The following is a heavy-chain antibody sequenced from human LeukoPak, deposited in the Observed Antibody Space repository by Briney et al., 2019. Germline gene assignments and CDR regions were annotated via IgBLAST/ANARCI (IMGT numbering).Heavy chain of an antibody. Sequence: PSETLSLTCTVSGYSIGSTYYGAWIRQPPGKGLEWIATISHSGNTYYTPSLESRLTISLDTSKRHFSLRLSSVTAADTALYYCARVNAPVATFDYWGLGTLVAVSS. CDR3: ARVNAPVATFDY. D-gene: IGHD1-1*01. CDR1: GYSIGSTYY. CDR2: ISHSGNT. J-gene: IGHJ4*02. V-gene: IGHV4-38-2*02.